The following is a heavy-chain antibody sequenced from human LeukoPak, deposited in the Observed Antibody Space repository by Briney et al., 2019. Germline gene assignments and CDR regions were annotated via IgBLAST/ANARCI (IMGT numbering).Heavy chain of an antibody. CDR1: RFTFSSYS. CDR3: AKDDAWLQYAD. D-gene: IGHD5-24*01. V-gene: IGHV3-21*04. Sequence: GGSLRLSCAACRFTFSSYSMNWVRQAPGKGLEWVSSISSSGSYIYYADSVKGRFTISRDNSKNMLYLQMNSLRVEDAAVYYCAKDDAWLQYADWGQGILVTVSS. J-gene: IGHJ4*02. CDR2: ISSSGSYI.